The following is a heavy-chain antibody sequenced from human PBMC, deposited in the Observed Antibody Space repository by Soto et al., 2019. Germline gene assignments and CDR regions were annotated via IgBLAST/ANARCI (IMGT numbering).Heavy chain of an antibody. D-gene: IGHD3-22*01. CDR3: ARDSQLRWYYYDSSGITGDY. CDR1: GYTFTSYG. CDR2: ISAYNGNT. V-gene: IGHV1-18*01. Sequence: GASVKVSCKASGYTFTSYGISWVRQAPGQGLEWMGWISAYNGNTNYAQKLQGRVTMTTDTSTSTAYMELRSLRSDDTAVYYCARDSQLRWYYYDSSGITGDYWGQGTLVTVSS. J-gene: IGHJ4*02.